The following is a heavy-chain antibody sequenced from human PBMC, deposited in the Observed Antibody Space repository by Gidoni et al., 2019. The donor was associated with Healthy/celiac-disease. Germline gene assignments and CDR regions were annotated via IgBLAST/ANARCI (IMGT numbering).Heavy chain of an antibody. CDR3: ARDLGSSSGLDY. CDR2: ISSSSSYI. J-gene: IGHJ4*02. D-gene: IGHD6-6*01. CDR1: GFPFSSYS. Sequence: EVQLVESGGGLVKPGGSLRLSCAASGFPFSSYSMNWVRQAPGKGLEWVSSISSSSSYIYYADSVKGRFTISRDNAKNSLYLQMNSLRAEDTAVYYCARDLGSSSGLDYWGQGTLVTVSS. V-gene: IGHV3-21*01.